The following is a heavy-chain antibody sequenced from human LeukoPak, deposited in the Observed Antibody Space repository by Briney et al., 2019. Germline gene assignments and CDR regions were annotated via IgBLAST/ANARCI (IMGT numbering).Heavy chain of an antibody. CDR2: INSDESST. V-gene: IGHV3-74*01. D-gene: IGHD3-3*02. Sequence: GGSLRLSCAASGFTFSDYYMSWIRQAPGKGLVWVSHINSDESSTSYADSVKGRFTISRDNAKNTLYLGMNSLRAEDTAAYYCARGSSGGTFGYWGQGTLVTVSS. CDR3: ARGSSGGTFGY. CDR1: GFTFSDYY. J-gene: IGHJ4*02.